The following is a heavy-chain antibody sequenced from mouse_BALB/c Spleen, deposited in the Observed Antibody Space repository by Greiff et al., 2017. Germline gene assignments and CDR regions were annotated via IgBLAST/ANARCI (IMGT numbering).Heavy chain of an antibody. Sequence: VKLVESGPGLVAPSQSLSITCTVSGFSFTGYGVNWVRQPPGKGLEWLGMIWGDGSTDYNSALKSRLSISKDNSKSQVFLKMNSLQTDDTARYYCARDPHWVTTRGAMDYWGQGTSVTVSS. J-gene: IGHJ4*01. CDR3: ARDPHWVTTRGAMDY. CDR1: GFSFTGYG. CDR2: IWGDGST. V-gene: IGHV2-6-7*01. D-gene: IGHD2-2*01.